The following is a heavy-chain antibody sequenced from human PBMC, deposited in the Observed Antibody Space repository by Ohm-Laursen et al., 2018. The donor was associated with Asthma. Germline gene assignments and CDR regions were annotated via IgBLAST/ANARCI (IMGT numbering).Heavy chain of an antibody. CDR1: GFIFSSYG. D-gene: IGHD2-2*01. V-gene: IGHV3-33*01. Sequence: SLRLSCAAYGFIFSSYGMHWVRQAPGKGPEWVAVIWYDGSNKFYADSVKGRFTISRDNSKNTLYMQMNSLRAEDTAVYYCARDIVVVPAAMENRYYYYGMDVWGQGTTVTVSS. CDR2: IWYDGSNK. J-gene: IGHJ6*02. CDR3: ARDIVVVPAAMENRYYYYGMDV.